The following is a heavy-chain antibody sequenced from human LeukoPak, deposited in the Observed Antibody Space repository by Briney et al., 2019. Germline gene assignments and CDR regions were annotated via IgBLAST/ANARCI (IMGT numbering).Heavy chain of an antibody. Sequence: SVKVSCKASGGTFSSYAISWARQAPGQGLEWMGRIIPILGIANYAQKFQGRVTITADKSTSTAYLGLSSLRSEDTAVYYCARGKQQLVIRGNWCDPWGQGTLVSVSS. CDR2: IIPILGIA. J-gene: IGHJ5*02. V-gene: IGHV1-69*04. CDR1: GGTFSSYA. D-gene: IGHD6-13*01. CDR3: ARGKQQLVIRGNWCDP.